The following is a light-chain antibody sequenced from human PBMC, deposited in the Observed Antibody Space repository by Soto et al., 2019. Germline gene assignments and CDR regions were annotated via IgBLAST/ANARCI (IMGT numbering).Light chain of an antibody. CDR1: QSVSINY. J-gene: IGKJ3*01. CDR3: QHYACSRFT. V-gene: IGKV3-20*01. Sequence: EVVLTQSPGTLSLSPGERATLSCRASQSVSINYFAWYQQKPGQAPRLLIYGASNRATGIPDRFSGSGSATYFTLNISILSPEDFAVYYQQHYACSRFTFGPGTKVDIK. CDR2: GAS.